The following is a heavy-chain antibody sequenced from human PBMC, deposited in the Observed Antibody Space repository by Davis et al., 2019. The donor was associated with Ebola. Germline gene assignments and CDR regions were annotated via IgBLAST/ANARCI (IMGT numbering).Heavy chain of an antibody. CDR2: IWYDGSKK. D-gene: IGHD1-26*01. Sequence: GGSLRLSCAVSGFSFRSYGMHWVRQAPGKGLEWVAIIWYDGSKKYYADSVKGRFTISRDNSKNTLYLQMDSLRAEDTAVYYCARETVSGSYLYYYGMDVWGLGTTVTVSS. V-gene: IGHV3-33*08. J-gene: IGHJ6*02. CDR3: ARETVSGSYLYYYGMDV. CDR1: GFSFRSYG.